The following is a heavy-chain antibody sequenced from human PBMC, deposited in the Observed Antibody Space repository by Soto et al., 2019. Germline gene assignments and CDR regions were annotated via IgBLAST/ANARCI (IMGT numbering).Heavy chain of an antibody. Sequence: GGSLRLSCAASGFTFSSYSMNWVRQAPGKGLEWVSSISSSSSYIYYADSVKGRFTISRDNAKNSLYLQMNSLRAEDTAVYYCAKDSSSWLVDYYYGMDVWGQGTTVTVSS. V-gene: IGHV3-21*01. CDR2: ISSSSSYI. CDR1: GFTFSSYS. D-gene: IGHD6-13*01. J-gene: IGHJ6*02. CDR3: AKDSSSWLVDYYYGMDV.